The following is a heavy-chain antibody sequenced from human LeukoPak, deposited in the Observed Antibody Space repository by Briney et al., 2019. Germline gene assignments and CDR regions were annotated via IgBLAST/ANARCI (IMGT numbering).Heavy chain of an antibody. Sequence: PSETLSLTCNVSGGSINTANYYWTWIRQPPGKDLEWIGYISYSGTPYYNPSLNSRVTISLDTSKNQFSLRLNSVTAADTAMYYCARDRYGDFEDYWGQGTLVTVSS. D-gene: IGHD4-17*01. CDR3: ARDRYGDFEDY. J-gene: IGHJ4*02. V-gene: IGHV4-30-4*08. CDR1: GGSINTANYY. CDR2: ISYSGTP.